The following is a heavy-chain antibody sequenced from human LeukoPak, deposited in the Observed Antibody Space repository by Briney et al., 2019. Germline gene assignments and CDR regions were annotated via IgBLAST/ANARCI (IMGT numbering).Heavy chain of an antibody. CDR3: ASNRPESIAARMFDY. CDR2: IKQDGCEK. Sequence: GGSLRLSCAASGFTFSSYWMSWVRQAPGKGLEWVANIKQDGCEKYYVDSVKGRFTISRDNAKNSLYLQMNSLRAEDTAVYYCASNRPESIAARMFDYWGQGTLVTVSS. J-gene: IGHJ4*02. V-gene: IGHV3-7*01. D-gene: IGHD6-6*01. CDR1: GFTFSSYW.